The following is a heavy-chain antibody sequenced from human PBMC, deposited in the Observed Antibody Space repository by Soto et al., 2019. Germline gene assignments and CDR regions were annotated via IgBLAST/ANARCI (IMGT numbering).Heavy chain of an antibody. V-gene: IGHV4-4*07. CDR1: GGSISSSY. CDR2: FYTSGST. Sequence: QVQLHESGPGLVKPSETLSLTCTVSGGSISSSYWSWIRQPAGKGLEWIGRFYTSGSTIYNPSLKSRVTLSVDMSKNQFSLKLTSVTAADTAVYYCAREYYSGSGTYYAPFDNWGQGTLVTVSS. CDR3: AREYYSGSGTYYAPFDN. J-gene: IGHJ4*02. D-gene: IGHD3-10*01.